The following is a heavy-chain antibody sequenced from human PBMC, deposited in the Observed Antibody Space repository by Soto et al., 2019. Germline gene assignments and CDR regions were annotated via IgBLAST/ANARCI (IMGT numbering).Heavy chain of an antibody. Sequence: GESLKISCKVSGYRFTTYWIAWVRQMPGKGLEWMGIIHPGDSDTRYSPSFQGQVTISADKSVGTAFLQWSRLKASDTATYYCARQEQLLPYYYAMDVWGQGTTVTVSS. D-gene: IGHD1-1*01. CDR3: ARQEQLLPYYYAMDV. J-gene: IGHJ6*02. CDR1: GYRFTTYW. CDR2: IHPGDSDT. V-gene: IGHV5-51*01.